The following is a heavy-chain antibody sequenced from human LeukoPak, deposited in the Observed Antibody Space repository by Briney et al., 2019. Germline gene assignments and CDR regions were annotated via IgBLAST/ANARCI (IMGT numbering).Heavy chain of an antibody. Sequence: PGGSLRLSCAASGFTFSSYCMHWVRQAPGKGLEWVAVISYDGSNKYYADSVKGRFTISRDNSKNTLYLQMNSLRAEDTAVYYCAKDKAAAGIDYWGQGTLVTVSS. CDR2: ISYDGSNK. CDR3: AKDKAAAGIDY. D-gene: IGHD6-13*01. V-gene: IGHV3-30*18. J-gene: IGHJ4*02. CDR1: GFTFSSYC.